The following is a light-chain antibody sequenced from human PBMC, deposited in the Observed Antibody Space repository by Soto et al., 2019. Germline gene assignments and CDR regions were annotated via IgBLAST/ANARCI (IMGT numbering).Light chain of an antibody. CDR2: AAS. CDR3: QQSYSTPIT. CDR1: QSISSY. J-gene: IGKJ5*01. V-gene: IGKV1-39*01. Sequence: EIQMTQSPSSLSASVADRVTVTCSASQSISSYLNWYQQKPGKDHKVLIYAASNLHSRVPSRFSGSGSGTDFTLTLSSLQPEEFATYDCQQSYSTPITFGHWTRLDLK.